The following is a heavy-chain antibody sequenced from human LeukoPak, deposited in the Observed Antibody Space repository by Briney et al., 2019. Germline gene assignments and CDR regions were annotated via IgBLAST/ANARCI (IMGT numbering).Heavy chain of an antibody. D-gene: IGHD6-13*01. J-gene: IGHJ4*02. V-gene: IGHV4-39*01. Sequence: SETLSLTCTVSGGSISSSSYYRGWLRQPPGKGLEWIGSIYYSGSTYYNPSLKSRVTISVDTSKDQFSLKLSSVTAADTAVYYCARCEAAAESPIDYWGQGTLVTVSS. CDR1: GGSISSSSYY. CDR2: IYYSGST. CDR3: ARCEAAAESPIDY.